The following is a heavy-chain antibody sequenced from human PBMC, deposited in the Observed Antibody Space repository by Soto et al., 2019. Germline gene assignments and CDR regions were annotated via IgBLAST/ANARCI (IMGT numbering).Heavy chain of an antibody. CDR1: GGSISSSSYY. J-gene: IGHJ4*02. CDR3: ARPLPSGDSSGSDYEAPSTPFDC. D-gene: IGHD3-22*01. Sequence: QLQLQESGPGLVKPSETLSLTCTVSGGSISSSSYYWGWIRQPPGKGLEWIGSIYYSGSTYYTPSLKRLVANALDPSKYQFSQQLSSVAAAYTAVYYCARPLPSGDSSGSDYEAPSTPFDCWGQGTLVTFSS. CDR2: IYYSGST. V-gene: IGHV4-39*01.